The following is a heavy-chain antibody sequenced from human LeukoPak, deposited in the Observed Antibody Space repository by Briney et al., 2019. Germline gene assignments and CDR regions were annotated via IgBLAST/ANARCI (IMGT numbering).Heavy chain of an antibody. D-gene: IGHD6-13*01. Sequence: GGSLRLSCAASGFTFSSYGMSWVRQAPGKGLEWVSAIIGSGGSTYYADSVKSRFTISRDNSKNTLYLQMNSLRAEDTAVYYCAKDLIAAAGTGADYWGQGTLVTVSS. CDR3: AKDLIAAAGTGADY. J-gene: IGHJ4*02. CDR2: IIGSGGST. CDR1: GFTFSSYG. V-gene: IGHV3-23*01.